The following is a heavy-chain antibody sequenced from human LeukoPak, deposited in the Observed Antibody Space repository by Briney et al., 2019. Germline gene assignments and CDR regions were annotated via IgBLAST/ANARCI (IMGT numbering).Heavy chain of an antibody. J-gene: IGHJ6*03. CDR3: ARGPVYYYMDV. V-gene: IGHV4-59*11. CDR2: IYYSGST. CDR1: GGSISSHY. Sequence: SETLSLTRTVSGGSISSHYWSWIRQPPGKGLEWSGYIYYSGSTNYNPSLKSRVTISVDTSKNQFSLKLSSVTAADTAVYYCARGPVYYYMDVWGKGTTVTVSS.